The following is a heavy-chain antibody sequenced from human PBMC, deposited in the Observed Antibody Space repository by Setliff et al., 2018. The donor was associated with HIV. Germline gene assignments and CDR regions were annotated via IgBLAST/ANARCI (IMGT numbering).Heavy chain of an antibody. D-gene: IGHD1-20*01. V-gene: IGHV4-39*07. J-gene: IGHJ6*03. CDR3: ARGIGTRYNYYMDV. Sequence: PSETLSLTCTVSGGSISSSNYYWGWIRQPPGKGLEWIGSIYYSGSTNYNPSLKSRVTISVDTSKNQLSLKLSSVTAADTAVYYCARGIGTRYNYYMDVWGIGTTVTVSS. CDR1: GGSISSSNYY. CDR2: IYYSGST.